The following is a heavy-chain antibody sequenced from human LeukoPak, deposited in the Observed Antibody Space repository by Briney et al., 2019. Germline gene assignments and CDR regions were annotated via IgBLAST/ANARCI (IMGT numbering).Heavy chain of an antibody. CDR2: IKSKTDGGTT. CDR1: GFTFSNAW. D-gene: IGHD3-10*01. CDR3: TRDPDRTMVRGVPIDAFDI. Sequence: PGGSLRLSCAASGFTFSNAWMSWVRQAPGKGLEWVGRIKSKTDGGTTDYAAPVKGRVTISRDDSKNTLYLQMNSLKTEDTAVYYCTRDPDRTMVRGVPIDAFDIWGQGTMVTVSS. J-gene: IGHJ3*02. V-gene: IGHV3-15*01.